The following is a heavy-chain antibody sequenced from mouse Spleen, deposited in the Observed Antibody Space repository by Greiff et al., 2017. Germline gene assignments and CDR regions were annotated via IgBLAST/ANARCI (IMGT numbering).Heavy chain of an antibody. CDR3: ARREGPYDFDWLAF. CDR2: INPNYGTS. CDR1: GDSFTDYN. Sequence: VQLQQSGPELVKPGASVKISCKASGDSFTDYNRNGVQQSNGKSLEWIGVINPNYGTSSDYQKFKGKATFTVDQSSSTAYMQLYRLSSETSAVYYCARREGPYDFDWLAFWGHGTLVTVSA. J-gene: IGHJ3*01. D-gene: IGHD2-4*01. V-gene: IGHV1-39*01.